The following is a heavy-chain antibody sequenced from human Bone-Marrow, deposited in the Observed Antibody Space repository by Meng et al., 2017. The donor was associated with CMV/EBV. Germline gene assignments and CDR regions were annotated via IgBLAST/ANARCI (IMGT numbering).Heavy chain of an antibody. D-gene: IGHD6-13*01. CDR1: GFTLRNYW. CDR3: ARGYSSSWPYQTYYYYGMDV. Sequence: GESLKISCAASGFTLRNYWMTWVRQAPGMGLEWVANIKQDGSERYYVDSVRGRFSISRDNAQNSLSLQMNSLRAEDTAVYYCARGYSSSWPYQTYYYYGMDVWGQGTTVTVSS. J-gene: IGHJ6*02. V-gene: IGHV3-7*01. CDR2: IKQDGSER.